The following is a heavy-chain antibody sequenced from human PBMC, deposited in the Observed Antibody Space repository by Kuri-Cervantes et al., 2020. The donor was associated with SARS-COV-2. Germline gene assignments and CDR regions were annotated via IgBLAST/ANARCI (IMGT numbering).Heavy chain of an antibody. V-gene: IGHV3-30-3*02. CDR2: ISYDGSNK. CDR3: AKLQPFHSGYDDY. Sequence: LSLTCAASGFTFSSYAMHWVRQAPGKGLEWVAVISYDGSNKYYADSVKGRFTISRGNSKNTLYLQMNSLRAEDTAVYYCAKLQPFHSGYDDYWGQGTLVTVSS. D-gene: IGHD3-22*01. J-gene: IGHJ4*02. CDR1: GFTFSSYA.